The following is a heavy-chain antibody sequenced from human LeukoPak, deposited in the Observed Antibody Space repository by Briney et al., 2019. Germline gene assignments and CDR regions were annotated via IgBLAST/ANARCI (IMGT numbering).Heavy chain of an antibody. CDR2: ISAYNGNT. J-gene: IGHJ4*02. CDR3: ARSPHTYYYDSSGYTY. D-gene: IGHD3-22*01. Sequence: AASVKVSCKASGYTFTSYGISWVRQAPGQGLEWMGGISAYNGNTNYAQKLQGRVTMTTDTSTSTAYMELRSLRSDDTAVYYCARSPHTYYYDSSGYTYWGQGTLVTVSS. V-gene: IGHV1-18*01. CDR1: GYTFTSYG.